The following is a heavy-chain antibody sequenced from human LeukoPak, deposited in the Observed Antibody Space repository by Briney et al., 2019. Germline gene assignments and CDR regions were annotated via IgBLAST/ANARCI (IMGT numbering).Heavy chain of an antibody. Sequence: GGSLRLSCAASGFTFSSYSMNWVRRAPGKGLEWVSYISSSSSTIYYADSVKGRFTISRDNAKNSLYLQMNSLRAEDTAVYYCARGKQWLNYWGQGTLVTVSS. CDR3: ARGKQWLNY. V-gene: IGHV3-48*01. J-gene: IGHJ4*02. CDR1: GFTFSSYS. D-gene: IGHD6-19*01. CDR2: ISSSSSTI.